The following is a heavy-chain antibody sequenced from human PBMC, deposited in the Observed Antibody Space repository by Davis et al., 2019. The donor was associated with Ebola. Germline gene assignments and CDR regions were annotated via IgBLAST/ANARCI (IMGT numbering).Heavy chain of an antibody. CDR1: GFTFSRDW. J-gene: IGHJ4*02. D-gene: IGHD6-13*01. Sequence: GESLKISCVGSGFTFSRDWMTWLRQTPGKGLEWVANIQQDGSEKYYVDSVKGRFTISRDNARNSLFLQMNSLRVEDTAMYYCAGDGVAAGSDYWGQGTMVTVSS. CDR3: AGDGVAAGSDY. CDR2: IQQDGSEK. V-gene: IGHV3-7*01.